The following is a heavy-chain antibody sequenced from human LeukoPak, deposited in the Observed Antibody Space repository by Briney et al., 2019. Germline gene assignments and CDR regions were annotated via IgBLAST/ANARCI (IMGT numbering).Heavy chain of an antibody. Sequence: GSLRLSCAASGFTFSSYWMSWVRQPPGKGLEWIGEINHSGSTNYNPSLKSRVTISVDTSKNQFSLKLSSVTAADTAVYYCARAPDFWSGYYYYYYYYMDVWGKGTTVTVSS. J-gene: IGHJ6*03. CDR3: ARAPDFWSGYYYYYYYYMDV. D-gene: IGHD3-3*01. CDR1: GFTFSSYW. CDR2: INHSGST. V-gene: IGHV4-34*01.